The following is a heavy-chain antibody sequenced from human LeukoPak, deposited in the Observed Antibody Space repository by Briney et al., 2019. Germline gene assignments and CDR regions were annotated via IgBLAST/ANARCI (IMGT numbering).Heavy chain of an antibody. J-gene: IGHJ4*02. CDR3: ARDRTRDCSGGSCYRHYFDY. CDR2: IKEDGSQK. V-gene: IGHV3-7*01. CDR1: GFTFSSYW. D-gene: IGHD2-15*01. Sequence: GGSLRLSCGASGFTFSSYWMSWVRQAPGKGLEWVANIKEDGSQKYYVDSVKGQFSISSDNAKNSLYLQMNSLRAEDSAVYYCARDRTRDCSGGSCYRHYFDYWGQGTLVSVSS.